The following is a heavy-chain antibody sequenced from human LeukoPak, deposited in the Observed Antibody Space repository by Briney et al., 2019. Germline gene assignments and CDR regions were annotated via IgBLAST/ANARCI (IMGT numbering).Heavy chain of an antibody. V-gene: IGHV4-59*01. Sequence: SETLSLTCTVSGGSISSYYWSWIRQPPGKGLEWIGYIYYSGSTNYNPSLKSRVTISVDTSKNQFSLKLSSVTAADTAMYYCARARVGYSSSWYWFDPWGQGTLVTVSS. CDR1: GGSISSYY. CDR2: IYYSGST. D-gene: IGHD6-13*01. CDR3: ARARVGYSSSWYWFDP. J-gene: IGHJ5*02.